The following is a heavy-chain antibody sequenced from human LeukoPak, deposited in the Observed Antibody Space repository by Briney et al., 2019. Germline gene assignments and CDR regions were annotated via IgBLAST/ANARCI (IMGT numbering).Heavy chain of an antibody. J-gene: IGHJ4*02. D-gene: IGHD3-10*01. V-gene: IGHV4-34*01. CDR3: ARCPSYYLFDY. Sequence: PSETLSPTCAVYGGPFSGYYWSWIRQPPGKGLEWIGEINHSGSTNYNPSLKSRVTISVDTSKNQFSLKLSSVTAADTAVYYCARCPSYYLFDYWGQGTLVTVSS. CDR2: INHSGST. CDR1: GGPFSGYY.